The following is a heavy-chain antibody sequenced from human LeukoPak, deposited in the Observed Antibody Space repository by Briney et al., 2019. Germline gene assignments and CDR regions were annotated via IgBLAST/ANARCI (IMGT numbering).Heavy chain of an antibody. CDR1: GGSITSGGYS. D-gene: IGHD2-21*02. Sequence: SETLSLTCAVPGGSITSGGYSWSSIRQPPGKGLEWIGYIYHSGRTYYNPSLKSRVTISVHRSKNQFSLKLSSVTAADTAVYYCAKDRPHGSSDWYPFDLWGRGTLVTVSS. CDR3: AKDRPHGSSDWYPFDL. CDR2: IYHSGRT. J-gene: IGHJ2*01. V-gene: IGHV4-30-2*02.